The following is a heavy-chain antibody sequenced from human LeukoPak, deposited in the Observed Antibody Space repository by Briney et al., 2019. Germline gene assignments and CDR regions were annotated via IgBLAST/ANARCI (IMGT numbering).Heavy chain of an antibody. Sequence: GGSLRLSCEASGFSFSSCSMNWVRQAPGKGLEWVSYISRSSNTIYYADSVKGRFTISRDNAKNSLYLQVSSLRDEDTAVYYCARGRRDTQYQVFDYWGQGTLVTVSS. CDR3: ARGRRDTQYQVFDY. D-gene: IGHD2-2*01. CDR2: ISRSSNTI. J-gene: IGHJ4*02. V-gene: IGHV3-48*02. CDR1: GFSFSSCS.